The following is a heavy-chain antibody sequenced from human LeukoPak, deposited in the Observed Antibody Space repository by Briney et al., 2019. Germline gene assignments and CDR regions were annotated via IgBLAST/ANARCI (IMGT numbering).Heavy chain of an antibody. Sequence: SVNVSYKASGGTFSIYAISWVRQAPGQGLEWMGGIIPIFGTANYAQKFQGRVTITADESTSTAYMELSSLRSEDTAVYYCAREGGGSPYGSGSYYRYWGQGTLVTVSS. CDR3: AREGGGSPYGSGSYYRY. CDR2: IIPIFGTA. CDR1: GGTFSIYA. V-gene: IGHV1-69*13. D-gene: IGHD3-10*01. J-gene: IGHJ4*02.